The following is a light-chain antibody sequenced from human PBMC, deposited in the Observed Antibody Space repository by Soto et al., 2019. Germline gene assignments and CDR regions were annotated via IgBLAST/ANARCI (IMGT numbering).Light chain of an antibody. CDR2: GNS. V-gene: IGLV1-40*01. Sequence: QSVLTQPPSVSGAPGQRVTISCTGSSSNIGAGYDVHWYQQLPGTAPKLLIYGNSNRPSGVPDRFSGSKSGTSASLAITGRQAEDEDDDYCQSYDSSLRGSYVFGTGTKLTVL. CDR3: QSYDSSLRGSYV. CDR1: SSNIGAGYD. J-gene: IGLJ1*01.